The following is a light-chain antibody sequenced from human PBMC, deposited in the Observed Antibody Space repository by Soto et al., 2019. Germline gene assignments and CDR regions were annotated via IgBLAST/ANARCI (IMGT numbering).Light chain of an antibody. Sequence: QSVLTQPPSASGTPRQRVNISCSGSSSNIGTNSVSWYQHLPGTAPKLIIYNNDRRPSGVPDRFSGSKSDTSASLAISGLQSEDETDYYCAAWDDSLNGPVFGGGTKLTVL. CDR3: AAWDDSLNGPV. CDR1: SSNIGTNS. V-gene: IGLV1-44*01. J-gene: IGLJ2*01. CDR2: NND.